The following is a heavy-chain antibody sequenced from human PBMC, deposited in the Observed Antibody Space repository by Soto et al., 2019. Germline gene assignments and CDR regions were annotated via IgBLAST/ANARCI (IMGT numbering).Heavy chain of an antibody. Sequence: SVKVSCKASGGTFSSYAISWVRQAPGQGLEWMGGIIPIFGTANYAQKFQGRVTITADKSTSTAYMELSSLRSEDTAVYYCARGEGNSGYDIIGFCSGGSCAILNPWGQGTLVTVSS. CDR2: IIPIFGTA. V-gene: IGHV1-69*06. CDR1: GGTFSSYA. D-gene: IGHD2-15*01. J-gene: IGHJ5*02. CDR3: ARGEGNSGYDIIGFCSGGSCAILNP.